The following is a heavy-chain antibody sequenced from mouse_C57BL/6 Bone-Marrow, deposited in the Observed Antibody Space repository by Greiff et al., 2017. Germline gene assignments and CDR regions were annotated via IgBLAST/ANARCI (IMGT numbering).Heavy chain of an antibody. Sequence: VQLQQPGAELVMPGASVKLSCKASGYTFTSYWMHWVKQRPGQGLEWIGEIDPSDSYTNYNHKFKGKSTLTVDKSSSTAYMQLSSLTSEDSAVYYCARSHITTVVEDWYFDVWGTGTTVTVSA. D-gene: IGHD1-1*01. CDR1: GYTFTSYW. CDR3: ARSHITTVVEDWYFDV. V-gene: IGHV1-69*01. J-gene: IGHJ1*03. CDR2: IDPSDSYT.